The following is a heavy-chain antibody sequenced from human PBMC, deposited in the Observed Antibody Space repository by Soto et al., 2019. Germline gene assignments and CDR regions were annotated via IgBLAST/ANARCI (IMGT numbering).Heavy chain of an antibody. Sequence: QVLLVESGGGVVQPGRSLRLSCAASGFTFISYGMHWVRQAPGKGLEWVAVISYDGSNKYYADSVKGRFTISRDNSKNTLYLQMNSLSAEDTAVYYCAKGAGGMDVWGQGTTVTVSS. CDR2: ISYDGSNK. CDR1: GFTFISYG. CDR3: AKGAGGMDV. J-gene: IGHJ6*02. V-gene: IGHV3-30*18.